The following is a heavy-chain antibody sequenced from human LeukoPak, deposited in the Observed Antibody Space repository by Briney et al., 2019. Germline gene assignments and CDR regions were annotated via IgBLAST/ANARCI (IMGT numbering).Heavy chain of an antibody. CDR1: GYTFTSYA. CDR2: INAGNGNT. J-gene: IGHJ4*02. V-gene: IGHV1-3*01. Sequence: ASVKVSCKASGYTFTSYAMHWVRQAPGQRLKWMGWINAGNGNTKYSQKFQGRVTITRDTSASTAYMELSSLRSEDTAVYYCARGQLAAAFDYWGQGTLVTVSS. D-gene: IGHD6-13*01. CDR3: ARGQLAAAFDY.